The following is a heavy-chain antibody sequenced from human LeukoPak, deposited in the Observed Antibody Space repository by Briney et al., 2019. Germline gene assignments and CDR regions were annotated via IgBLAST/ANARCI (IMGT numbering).Heavy chain of an antibody. CDR1: GGSISSYY. V-gene: IGHV4-59*01. CDR3: ASRLSSGWYGGAFDI. D-gene: IGHD6-19*01. Sequence: SETLSLTCTVSGGSISSYYWSWIRQPPGKGLEWIGYIYYSGSTNYNPSLESRVTISVDTSKNQFSLKLSSVTAADTAVYYCASRLSSGWYGGAFDIWGQGTMVTVSS. CDR2: IYYSGST. J-gene: IGHJ3*02.